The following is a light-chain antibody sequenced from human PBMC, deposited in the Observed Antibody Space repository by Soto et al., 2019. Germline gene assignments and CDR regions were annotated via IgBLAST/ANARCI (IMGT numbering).Light chain of an antibody. Sequence: QSVLTQPPSVSGAAWQRVTISCTGSSSNIGAGYDVHWYQQLPGTAPKLLIYGNSNRPSGVPDRFSGSKSGTSASLAITGLQAEDEADYYCQSYDSSLSGYVFGTGTKLTVL. CDR2: GNS. CDR1: SSNIGAGYD. J-gene: IGLJ1*01. V-gene: IGLV1-40*01. CDR3: QSYDSSLSGYV.